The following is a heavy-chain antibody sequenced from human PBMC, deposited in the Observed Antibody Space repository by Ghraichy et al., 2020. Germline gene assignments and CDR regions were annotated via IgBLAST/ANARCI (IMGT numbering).Heavy chain of an antibody. CDR2: IKQDGSEK. V-gene: IGHV3-7*01. Sequence: GGSLRLSCAASGFTFSSLWMSWVRQAPGKGLEWVANIKQDGSEKYYVDSVKGRFTISRDNAKNSLYLQMNSLRAEDTAVYYCARELSWGTSLWGQGTLVTVSS. D-gene: IGHD7-27*01. J-gene: IGHJ4*02. CDR1: GFTFSSLW. CDR3: ARELSWGTSL.